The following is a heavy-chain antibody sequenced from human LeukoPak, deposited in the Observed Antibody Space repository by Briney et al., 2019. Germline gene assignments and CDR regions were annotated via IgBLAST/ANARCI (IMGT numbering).Heavy chain of an antibody. V-gene: IGHV3-21*01. CDR1: GFTFSGYS. J-gene: IGHJ4*02. CDR3: VREVGMATPCDY. CDR2: ISSSSSYI. Sequence: GGSLRLSCAASGFTFSGYSMNWVRQAPGKGLEWVSSISSSSSYIYYADTVKGRFTISRDNAKNSLYLQMNSLRAEDTAVYYCVREVGMATPCDYWGEGTLVTVSA. D-gene: IGHD5-24*01.